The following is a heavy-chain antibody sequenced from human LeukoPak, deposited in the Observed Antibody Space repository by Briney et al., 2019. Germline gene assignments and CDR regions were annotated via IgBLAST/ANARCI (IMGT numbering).Heavy chain of an antibody. J-gene: IGHJ5*02. Sequence: GGSLRLSCAASGFTFSGYGMHWVRQAPSKGLEWVAFIRYDGNIKYYADSVKGRFTISRDNSQNTLYLQMNSLRAEDTAVYYCARGPNYDILTGYKKNKELQFDPWGQGTLVTVSS. CDR3: ARGPNYDILTGYKKNKELQFDP. CDR2: IRYDGNIK. D-gene: IGHD3-9*01. V-gene: IGHV3-30*02. CDR1: GFTFSGYG.